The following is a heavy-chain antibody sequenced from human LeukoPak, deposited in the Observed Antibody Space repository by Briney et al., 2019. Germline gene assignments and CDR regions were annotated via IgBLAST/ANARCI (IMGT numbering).Heavy chain of an antibody. CDR1: GDSISSPSW. Sequence: SGTLSLTCAVSGDSISSPSWWGWVRQSPGRGLEWIGEVYHTGSTNYNPSLQSRVTISVDSSRNHFSLKMHSVTAADTAVYYCARSSAAVYYFESWGQGTLVTVSS. CDR3: ARSSAAVYYFES. J-gene: IGHJ4*02. V-gene: IGHV4-4*02. D-gene: IGHD6-13*01. CDR2: VYHTGST.